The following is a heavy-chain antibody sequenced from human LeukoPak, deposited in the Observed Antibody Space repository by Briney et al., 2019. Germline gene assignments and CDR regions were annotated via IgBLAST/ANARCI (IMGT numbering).Heavy chain of an antibody. V-gene: IGHV4-59*08. Sequence: SETLSLTCTVSGGFISSFYCSWIRQPPGKGLDWIGHIYYSGTTNYNPSLKSRVTISSDTSKNQFSLRLSSVTAVDTAVYYCARGTVDTVIDNWGQGTLVTVSS. J-gene: IGHJ4*02. CDR2: IYYSGTT. D-gene: IGHD5-18*01. CDR1: GGFISSFY. CDR3: ARGTVDTVIDN.